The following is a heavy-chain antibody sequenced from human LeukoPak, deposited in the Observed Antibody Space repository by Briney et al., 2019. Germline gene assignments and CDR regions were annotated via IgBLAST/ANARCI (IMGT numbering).Heavy chain of an antibody. J-gene: IGHJ3*02. Sequence: SETLSLTCTVSDYSISGGYYWGWIRQPPGKGLEWIGSIYHSGSTYYNPSLKSRVTISVDTSKNQFSLKLSSVTAADTAVYYCARPTTGVFDIWGQGTMVTVSS. V-gene: IGHV4-38-2*02. CDR1: DYSISGGYY. D-gene: IGHD1-1*01. CDR3: ARPTTGVFDI. CDR2: IYHSGST.